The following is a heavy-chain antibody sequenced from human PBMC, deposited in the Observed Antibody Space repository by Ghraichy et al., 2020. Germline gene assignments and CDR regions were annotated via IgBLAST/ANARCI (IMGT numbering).Heavy chain of an antibody. J-gene: IGHJ5*02. D-gene: IGHD6-13*01. CDR2: IYTSGST. CDR1: GGSISSYY. CDR3: ARDRSAAAGTVGWFDP. V-gene: IGHV4-4*07. Sequence: SETLSLTCTVSGGSISSYYWSWIRQPAGKGLEWIGRIYTSGSTNYNPSLKSRVTMSVDTSKNQFSLKLSSVTAADTAVYYCARDRSAAAGTVGWFDPWGQGTLVTVSS.